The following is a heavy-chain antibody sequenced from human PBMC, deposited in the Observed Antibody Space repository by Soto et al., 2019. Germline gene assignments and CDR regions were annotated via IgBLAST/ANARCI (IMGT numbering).Heavy chain of an antibody. J-gene: IGHJ4*02. CDR3: AKHDGSSSFDY. D-gene: IGHD6-6*01. V-gene: IGHV3-23*01. Sequence: GGSLRLSCAASGFTFSSYVMSWVRQAPGKGLEWVSAVSSSGGSTFYADSVKGRFTFSRDNSKNTLYLQMNSLRAEDTAVYYCAKHDGSSSFDYWGQGTLVTVSS. CDR1: GFTFSSYV. CDR2: VSSSGGST.